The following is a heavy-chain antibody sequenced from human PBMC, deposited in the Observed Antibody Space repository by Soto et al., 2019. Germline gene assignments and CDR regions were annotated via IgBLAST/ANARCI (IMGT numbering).Heavy chain of an antibody. D-gene: IGHD3-10*01. CDR1: EFTFSSYA. CDR3: AKSWGVRGVIKRDYYYYGMDV. CDR2: ISYDGSNK. Sequence: PGRSLRLSCAASEFTFSSYAMHWVRQAPGKGLEWVAVISYDGSNKYYADSVKGRFTISRDNSKNTLYLQMNSLRAEDTAVYYCAKSWGVRGVIKRDYYYYGMDVWGQGTTVTVSS. V-gene: IGHV3-30*18. J-gene: IGHJ6*02.